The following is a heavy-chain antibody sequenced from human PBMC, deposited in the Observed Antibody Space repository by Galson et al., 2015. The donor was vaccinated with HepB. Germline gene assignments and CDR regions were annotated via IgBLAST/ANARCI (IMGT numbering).Heavy chain of an antibody. CDR2: IYSGGST. CDR3: ARDDPSYSGSYVLGENYGMDV. CDR1: GFTVSSNY. J-gene: IGHJ6*02. V-gene: IGHV3-53*01. Sequence: SLRLSCAASGFTVSSNYMSWVRQAPGKGLEWVSVIYSGGSTYYADSVKGRFTISRDNSKNTLYLQMNSLRAEDTAVYYCARDDPSYSGSYVLGENYGMDVWGQGTTVTVSS. D-gene: IGHD1-26*01.